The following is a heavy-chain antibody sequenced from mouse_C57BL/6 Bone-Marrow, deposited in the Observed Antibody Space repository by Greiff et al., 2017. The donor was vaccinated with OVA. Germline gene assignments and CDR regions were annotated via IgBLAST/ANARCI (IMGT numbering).Heavy chain of an antibody. D-gene: IGHD2-12*01. V-gene: IGHV1-82*01. CDR3: AREDNYDWYYDD. CDR1: GYEFSSSW. J-gene: IGHJ1*03. Sequence: VQLQQSGPELVKPGASVKISCKASGYEFSSSWMNWVKQRPGKGLEWIGRIYPGDGDTNYNGKVKGKATLTADNAYSTAYMKLSSLTAEDSAVYFCAREDNYDWYYDDCGTGTTVTVSS. CDR2: IYPGDGDT.